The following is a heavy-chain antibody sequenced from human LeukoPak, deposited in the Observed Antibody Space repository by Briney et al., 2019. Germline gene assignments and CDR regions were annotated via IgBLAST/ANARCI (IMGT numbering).Heavy chain of an antibody. CDR3: ARETKTMGDPFDY. CDR2: ISSSSSYI. J-gene: IGHJ4*02. V-gene: IGHV3-21*01. Sequence: PGGSLRLSCAASGFSFSSYGMNWVRQAPGKGLEWVSSISSSSSYIYYADSVKGRFTISRDNAKNSLSLQMNSLRAEDTAVYYCARETKTMGDPFDYWGQGTLVTVSS. D-gene: IGHD3-16*01. CDR1: GFSFSSYG.